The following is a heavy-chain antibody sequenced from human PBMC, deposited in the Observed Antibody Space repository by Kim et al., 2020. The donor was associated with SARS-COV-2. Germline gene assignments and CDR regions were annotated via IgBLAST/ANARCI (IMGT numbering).Heavy chain of an antibody. CDR2: ICGSGGTT. CDR1: GFTFSRFA. Sequence: GGSLRLSCATSGFTFSRFAMNWFRQAPGKGLEWVSAICGSGGTTYYAESVKDRFTISRDNSKNTVLLQLRSLRVEDTAVYYCSKVIRWGYVGTEAFVIWG. V-gene: IGHV3-23*01. D-gene: IGHD5-12*01. CDR3: SKVIRWGYVGTEAFVI. J-gene: IGHJ3*02.